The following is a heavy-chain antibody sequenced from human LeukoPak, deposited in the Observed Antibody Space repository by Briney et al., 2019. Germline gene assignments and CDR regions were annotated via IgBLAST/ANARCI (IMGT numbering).Heavy chain of an antibody. J-gene: IGHJ6*03. V-gene: IGHV3-48*03. CDR1: GFTFSSYE. D-gene: IGHD2-2*01. CDR2: VSSSGSTI. Sequence: GGSLRLSCAASGFTFSSYEMNWVRQAPGKGLEWVSYVSSSGSTIYYADSVKGRFTISRDNDENSLYLQMNSLRAEDTAVYYCARYGVVVPALFYYYYYMDVWGKGTTVTVSS. CDR3: ARYGVVVPALFYYYYYMDV.